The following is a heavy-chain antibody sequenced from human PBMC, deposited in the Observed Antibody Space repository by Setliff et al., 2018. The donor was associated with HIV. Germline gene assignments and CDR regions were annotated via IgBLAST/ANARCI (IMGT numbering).Heavy chain of an antibody. D-gene: IGHD5-12*01. CDR2: IFSTGDT. J-gene: IGHJ4*02. V-gene: IGHV4-31*11. CDR3: AREPIVTTRQGFFDL. Sequence: SETLSLTCAVSGDSFSSATHFWSWVRQRPGEGLEWLGYIFSTGDTDYNPSLKGRLTISLDTSDNHLYLRLNSVTAADTAVYYCAREPIVTTRQGFFDLWGQGMLVTVSS. CDR1: GDSFSSATHF.